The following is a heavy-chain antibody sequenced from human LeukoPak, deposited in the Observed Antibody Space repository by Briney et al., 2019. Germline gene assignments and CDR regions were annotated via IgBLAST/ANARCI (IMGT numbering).Heavy chain of an antibody. D-gene: IGHD5-12*01. J-gene: IGHJ3*02. V-gene: IGHV3-11*01. CDR2: ISTSGTTI. Sequence: GGSLRLSCAASGFTFSDYYMSRIRQAPGKGLEWLSYISTSGTTIFYADSVKGRFTISRDNAKNSLYLQMNSLRAEDTALYYCARDSRGAFDIWGQGTMVTVSS. CDR1: GFTFSDYY. CDR3: ARDSRGAFDI.